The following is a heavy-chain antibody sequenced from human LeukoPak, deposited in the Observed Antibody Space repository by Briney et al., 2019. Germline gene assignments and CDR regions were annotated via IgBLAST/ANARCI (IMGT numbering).Heavy chain of an antibody. CDR1: GFTVSSYF. D-gene: IGHD5-12*01. V-gene: IGHV3-53*04. CDR2: IHSGGST. J-gene: IGHJ3*02. CDR3: ARGGASGNDYSSFDI. Sequence: GGSLRLSCAASGFTVSSYFMSCVRQAPEKGLEWVSVIHSGGSTLYADSVKGRFTISRHNSKNTLYLQVNSLRAEDTAVYFCARGGASGNDYSSFDIWGQGTMVTVSS.